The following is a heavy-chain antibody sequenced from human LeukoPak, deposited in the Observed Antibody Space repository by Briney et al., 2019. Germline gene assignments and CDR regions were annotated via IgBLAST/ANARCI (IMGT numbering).Heavy chain of an antibody. J-gene: IGHJ4*02. CDR1: GFTFSSYG. V-gene: IGHV3-30*18. CDR3: AKDQGYSYGYVSY. D-gene: IGHD5-18*01. CDR2: ISYDGSNK. Sequence: GRSLRLSCAASGFTFSSYGMHWVRQAPGKGLEWVAVISYDGSNKYYADSVKGRFTISRDNSKNTLYLQMNSLRPEDTAVYYCAKDQGYSYGYVSYWGQGTLVTVSS.